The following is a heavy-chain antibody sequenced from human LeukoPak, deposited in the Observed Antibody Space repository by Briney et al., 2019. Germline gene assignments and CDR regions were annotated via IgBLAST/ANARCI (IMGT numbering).Heavy chain of an antibody. D-gene: IGHD3-3*01. CDR3: ARRAEWFSWTRLDAFDI. CDR2: FNHIYGTT. J-gene: IGHJ3*02. CDR1: GGSLKNFA. V-gene: IGHV1-69*13. Sequence: ASVKVSCKASGGSLKNFAISWVRQAPGQVPEWMGGFNHIYGTTNYAQKFQGRVTITVDDSTNIAYLDLSSLRSDDTALYYCARRAEWFSWTRLDAFDIWGQGTMVTVSS.